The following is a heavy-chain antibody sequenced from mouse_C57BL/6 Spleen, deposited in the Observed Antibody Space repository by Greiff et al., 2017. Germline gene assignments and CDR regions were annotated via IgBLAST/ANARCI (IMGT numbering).Heavy chain of an antibody. Sequence: EVQLVESGGGLVKPGGSLKLSCAASGFTFSDYGMHWVRQAPEKGLEWVAYISSGSSTIYYADTVKGRFTSARDNAKNTLFLQMTRLRSEDTAMYYCARAKYGNYDYYAMDYWGQGTSVTVSS. D-gene: IGHD2-10*02. V-gene: IGHV5-17*01. J-gene: IGHJ4*01. CDR3: ARAKYGNYDYYAMDY. CDR1: GFTFSDYG. CDR2: ISSGSSTI.